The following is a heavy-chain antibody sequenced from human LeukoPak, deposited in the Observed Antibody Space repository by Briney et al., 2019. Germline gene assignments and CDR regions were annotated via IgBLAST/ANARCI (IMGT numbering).Heavy chain of an antibody. D-gene: IGHD5-18*01. CDR3: ARDGGYSYGRNFDY. V-gene: IGHV3-30*03. Sequence: PGGSLRLSCAASGFTFSSYGMHWVRQAPGKGLEWVAVISYDGSNKYYADSVKGRFTISRDNSKNTLYLQMNSLRAEDTAVYYCARDGGYSYGRNFDYWGRGTLVTVSS. CDR2: ISYDGSNK. J-gene: IGHJ4*02. CDR1: GFTFSSYG.